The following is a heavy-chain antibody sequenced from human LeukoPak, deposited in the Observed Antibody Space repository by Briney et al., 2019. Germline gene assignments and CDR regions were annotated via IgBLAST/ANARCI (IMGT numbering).Heavy chain of an antibody. Sequence: PGGSLRLSCVASGLTFSGYTMNWVRQAPGKGLEWVSSISSTDIYIYYTDSVKGRFTISRDNAKNSLYLQMNSLRAEDTAVYYCARGSGWYFDYWGQGALVAVSS. CDR3: ARGSGWYFDY. D-gene: IGHD6-19*01. V-gene: IGHV3-21*01. CDR2: ISSTDIYI. J-gene: IGHJ4*02. CDR1: GLTFSGYT.